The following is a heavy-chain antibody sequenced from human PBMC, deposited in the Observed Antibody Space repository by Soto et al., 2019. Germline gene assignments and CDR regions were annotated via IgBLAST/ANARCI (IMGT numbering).Heavy chain of an antibody. CDR2: ISYDGSNK. Sequence: QVQLVESGGGVVQSGRSLRLSCAASGFTLSSYAMHWVRQAPGKGLEWVAVISYDGSNKYYADSVKGRFTISSDNSKNTLYLQMNSLRAEDTAVYYCARDGGILGGGGMDVWGQGTTVTVSS. D-gene: IGHD1-26*01. J-gene: IGHJ6*02. V-gene: IGHV3-30-3*01. CDR3: ARDGGILGGGGMDV. CDR1: GFTLSSYA.